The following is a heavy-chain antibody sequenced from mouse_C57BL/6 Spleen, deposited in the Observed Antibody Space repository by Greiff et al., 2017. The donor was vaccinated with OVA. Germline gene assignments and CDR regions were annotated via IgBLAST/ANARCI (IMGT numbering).Heavy chain of an antibody. CDR2: IHPNSGST. CDR3: ARWLLDYFDY. Sequence: QVQLQQPGAELVKPGASVKLSCKASGYTFTSYWMHWVKQRPGQGLEWIGMIHPNSGSTNYNEKFKSKATLTVDKSSSTAYMKLSSLTSEDSAVYYCARWLLDYFDYWGQGTTLTVSS. D-gene: IGHD2-3*01. CDR1: GYTFTSYW. V-gene: IGHV1-64*01. J-gene: IGHJ2*01.